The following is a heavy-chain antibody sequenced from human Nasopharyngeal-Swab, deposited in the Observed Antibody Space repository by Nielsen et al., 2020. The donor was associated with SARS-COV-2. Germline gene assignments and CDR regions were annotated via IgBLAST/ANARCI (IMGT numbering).Heavy chain of an antibody. CDR2: VSYAGRA. Sequence: SETLSLTCTVSGGSIPSGSSLCAWIRQPPGKGLEWIGSVSYAGRAYYNPSLKSRVTISVDTSKNQFSLKLSSVTAADTAVYYCARARITMIVVVNAFDIWGQGTMVTVSS. V-gene: IGHV4-39*07. CDR3: ARARITMIVVVNAFDI. CDR1: GGSIPSGSSL. J-gene: IGHJ3*02. D-gene: IGHD3-22*01.